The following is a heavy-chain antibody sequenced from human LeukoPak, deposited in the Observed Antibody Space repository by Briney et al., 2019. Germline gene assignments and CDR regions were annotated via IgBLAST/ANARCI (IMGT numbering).Heavy chain of an antibody. J-gene: IGHJ4*02. CDR3: AKDLSSSPHYGILTGDFEY. CDR2: IWYDGSNK. Sequence: SGGSLRLSCAASGFTFSSYAMSWVRQAPGQGLEWVAVIWYDGSNKYYADSVKGRFTISRDNSKNTLYVQMNSLRAEDTAVYYCAKDLSSSPHYGILTGDFEYWGQGTLVTVSS. V-gene: IGHV3-33*06. CDR1: GFTFSSYA. D-gene: IGHD3-9*01.